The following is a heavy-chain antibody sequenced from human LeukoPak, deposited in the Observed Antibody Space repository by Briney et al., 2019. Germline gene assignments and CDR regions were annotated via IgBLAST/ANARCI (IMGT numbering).Heavy chain of an antibody. J-gene: IGHJ4*02. CDR2: IYTSGST. CDR1: GGSISNYY. CDR3: ASEFSI. V-gene: IGHV4-4*07. D-gene: IGHD2/OR15-2a*01. Sequence: SETLSLTCTVSGGSISNYYWKWIRQPPGKGLEWIGLIYTSGSTNYNPSLKSRVTMSIDTSKNQFSLRLSSVTAADTAVYYCASEFSIWGRGTLVTVSS.